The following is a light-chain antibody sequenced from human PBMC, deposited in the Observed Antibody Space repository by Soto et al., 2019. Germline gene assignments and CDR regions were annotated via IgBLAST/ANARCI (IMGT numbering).Light chain of an antibody. J-gene: IGKJ1*01. CDR1: QSVSSS. CDR2: GAS. V-gene: IGKV3-15*01. CDR3: HQYNDWPQT. Sequence: MTQSPSTLSSSVGDSVTITCRASQSVSSSLAWYQQTPGQAPRLLIYGASTRATGIPARFSGSGSGTDFTLTISSLQSEDFALYYCHQYNDWPQTFGQGTKVDIK.